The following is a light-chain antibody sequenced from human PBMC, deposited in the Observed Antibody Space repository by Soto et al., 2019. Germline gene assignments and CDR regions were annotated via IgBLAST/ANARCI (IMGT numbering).Light chain of an antibody. V-gene: IGKV3-11*01. CDR1: QSVSSF. J-gene: IGKJ3*01. CDR2: DAS. CDR3: QQRGNWPPT. Sequence: EIVLTQSPATLSLSPGERATLSCRASQSVSSFLAWYQQKPGQPPRLLIYDASNRATGIPGRFSGSGSGTDFTRTISSLEPEDFAAYYCQQRGNWPPTFGPGTKVDI.